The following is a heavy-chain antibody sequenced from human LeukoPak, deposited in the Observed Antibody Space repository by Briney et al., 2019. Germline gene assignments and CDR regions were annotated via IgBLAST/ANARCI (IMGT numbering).Heavy chain of an antibody. V-gene: IGHV1-18*01. D-gene: IGHD2-2*01. Sequence: ASVKVSCKASGYTFTSYGISWVRQAPGQGLEWMGWISAYNGNTNYAQKLQGRVTMTTDTSTSTAYMELRRLRSDDTAVYYCARIYCSSTSCYFYYGMDVWGQGTTVTVSS. J-gene: IGHJ6*02. CDR3: ARIYCSSTSCYFYYGMDV. CDR2: ISAYNGNT. CDR1: GYTFTSYG.